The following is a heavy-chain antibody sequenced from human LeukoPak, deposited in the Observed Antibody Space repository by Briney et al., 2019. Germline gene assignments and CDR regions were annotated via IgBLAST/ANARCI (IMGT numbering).Heavy chain of an antibody. CDR2: IIPIFGTA. V-gene: IGHV1-69*13. D-gene: IGHD3-3*01. J-gene: IGHJ6*02. CDR1: GGTFSSYA. CDR3: ARGPGGRFLEWLHHSTYGMDV. Sequence: SVKVSCTASGGTFSSYAISWVRQAPGQGLEWMGGIIPIFGTANYAQKFQGRVTITADESTSTAYMELSSLRSEDTAVYYCARGPGGRFLEWLHHSTYGMDVWGQGTTVTVSS.